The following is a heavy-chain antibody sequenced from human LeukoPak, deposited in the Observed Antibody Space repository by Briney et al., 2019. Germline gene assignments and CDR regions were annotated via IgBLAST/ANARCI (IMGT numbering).Heavy chain of an antibody. J-gene: IGHJ4*02. CDR3: ARGLPSDKIDY. CDR2: FHHGGSP. D-gene: IGHD3-9*01. V-gene: IGHV4-30-4*01. CDR1: GDSINSGDYI. Sequence: SETLSLTCTVSGDSINSGDYIWTWIRQPQGRGLEWIGRFHHGGSPSYNPSLQSRVTISADTSKTQFSLNLRSVSDADTAVYFCARGLPSDKIDYWGQGTLVTVSS.